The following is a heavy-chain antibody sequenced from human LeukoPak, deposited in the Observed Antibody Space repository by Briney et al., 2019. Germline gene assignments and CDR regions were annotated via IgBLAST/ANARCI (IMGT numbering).Heavy chain of an antibody. CDR1: GFIFSSFA. D-gene: IGHD3-16*02. CDR2: ISGSGEST. Sequence: GGSLRLSCAASGFIFSSFAMSWVRQAPGKGLEWVSPISGSGESTYYADYVKGRFTVSRDNSKNTLNLQLNSLRAEDTAVYYCAKDAIGQYRPYYFDCWGQGTLVTVSS. CDR3: AKDAIGQYRPYYFDC. V-gene: IGHV3-23*01. J-gene: IGHJ4*02.